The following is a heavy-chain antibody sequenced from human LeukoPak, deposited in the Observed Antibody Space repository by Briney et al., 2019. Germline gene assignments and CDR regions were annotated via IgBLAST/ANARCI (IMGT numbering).Heavy chain of an antibody. D-gene: IGHD3-22*01. Sequence: SETLSLTCIVSGGSISNYYWGWIRQPPGKGLEWIGYIYYSVSTNYNPSLKSRVTISVDTSKNQFSLKLSSVTAADTAVYYCARDRRDYYDSSGYQYYFDYWGQGTLVTVSS. CDR1: GGSISNYY. J-gene: IGHJ4*02. V-gene: IGHV4-59*01. CDR3: ARDRRDYYDSSGYQYYFDY. CDR2: IYYSVST.